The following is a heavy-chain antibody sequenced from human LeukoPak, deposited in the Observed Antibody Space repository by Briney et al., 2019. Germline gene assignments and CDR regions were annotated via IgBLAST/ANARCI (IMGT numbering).Heavy chain of an antibody. J-gene: IGHJ4*02. V-gene: IGHV4-34*01. CDR1: GGSFSGYY. Sequence: SETLSLTCAVYGGSFSGYYRSWIRQPPGKGLEWIGEINHSGSTNYNPSLKSRVTISVDTSKNQFSLKLSSVTAADTAVYYCARGGYSYGPFDYWGQGTLVTVSS. CDR2: INHSGST. D-gene: IGHD5-18*01. CDR3: ARGGYSYGPFDY.